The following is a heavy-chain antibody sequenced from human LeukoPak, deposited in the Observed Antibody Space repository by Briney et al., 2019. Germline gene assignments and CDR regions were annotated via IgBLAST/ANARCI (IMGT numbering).Heavy chain of an antibody. J-gene: IGHJ5*02. Sequence: SVKVSCKASGGTFSSYAISWVRQAPGQGLEWMGGIIPIFGTANHAQKFQGRVTITADESTSTAYMELSSLRSEDTAVYYCARSRIAAAANWFDPWGQGTLVTVSS. D-gene: IGHD6-13*01. CDR2: IIPIFGTA. V-gene: IGHV1-69*01. CDR1: GGTFSSYA. CDR3: ARSRIAAAANWFDP.